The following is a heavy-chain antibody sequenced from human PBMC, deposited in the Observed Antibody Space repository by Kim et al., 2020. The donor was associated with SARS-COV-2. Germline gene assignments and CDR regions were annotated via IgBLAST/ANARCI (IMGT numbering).Heavy chain of an antibody. CDR3: ARAPRGGXXTFXXVISGGXXX. CDR2: IYYSGST. D-gene: IGHD3-16*02. CDR1: GGSISSGGYY. J-gene: IGHJ4*02. V-gene: IGHV4-31*03. Sequence: SETLSLTCTVSGGSISSGGYYWSWIRQHPGKGLEWIGYIYYSGSTYYNPSLKSRVTISVDTSKNQFSLKLSSVTAADTAVYYCARAPRGGXXTFXXVISGGXXXWGQGTXXTXSS.